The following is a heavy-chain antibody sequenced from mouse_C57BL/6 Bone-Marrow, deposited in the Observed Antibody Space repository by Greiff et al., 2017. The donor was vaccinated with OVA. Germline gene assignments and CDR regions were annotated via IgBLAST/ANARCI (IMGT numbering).Heavy chain of an antibody. CDR1: GYTFTDYY. CDR3: ARSLLRYRYFDV. CDR2: INPYNGGT. V-gene: IGHV1-19*01. Sequence: VQLKQSGPVLVKPGASVKMSCKASGYTFTDYYMNWVKQSHGKSLEWIGVINPYNGGTSYNQKFKGKATLTVDKSSRTAYMELNSRTSEDSAVYYCARSLLRYRYFDVWGTGTTVTVSS. J-gene: IGHJ1*03. D-gene: IGHD1-1*01.